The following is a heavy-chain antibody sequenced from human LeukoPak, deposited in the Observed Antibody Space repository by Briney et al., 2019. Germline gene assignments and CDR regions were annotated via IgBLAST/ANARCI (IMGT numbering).Heavy chain of an antibody. D-gene: IGHD3-22*01. Sequence: GGSLRLSCAASGFTFSSYEMNWVRQAPGEGLEWVSYISSSGSTTHYADSVKGRFTISRDNAKKSLYLQMNSLRAEGTAVYYCARDNYDSSGYYFDWGQGTLVTVSS. V-gene: IGHV3-48*03. CDR2: ISSSGSTT. CDR1: GFTFSSYE. CDR3: ARDNYDSSGYYFD. J-gene: IGHJ4*02.